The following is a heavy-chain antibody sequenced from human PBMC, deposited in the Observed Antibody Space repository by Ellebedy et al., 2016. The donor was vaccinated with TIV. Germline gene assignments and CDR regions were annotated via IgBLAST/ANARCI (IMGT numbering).Heavy chain of an antibody. V-gene: IGHV1-18*01. CDR1: GYTFTSYG. Sequence: AASVKVSCKASGYTFTSYGISWVRQAPGQGLEWMGLISAYNGNTNYAQKLQGRVTMTTDTSTSTAYMELRSLRSDDTAVYYCATQRDYVWGSYRYRYYYGMDVWGQGTTVTVSS. CDR3: ATQRDYVWGSYRYRYYYGMDV. CDR2: ISAYNGNT. J-gene: IGHJ6*02. D-gene: IGHD3-16*02.